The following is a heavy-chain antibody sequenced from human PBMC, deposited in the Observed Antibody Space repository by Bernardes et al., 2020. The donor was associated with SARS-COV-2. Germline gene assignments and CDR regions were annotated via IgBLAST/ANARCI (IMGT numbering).Heavy chain of an antibody. V-gene: IGHV3-74*03. Sequence: GGSLRPSCAASGITFSSLWMHWVRQTPGKGLEWVSRTAGDGSGTTYADSVKGRFTISRDNAKNTLYLQMNSLRVEDTAVYYCAGTSVTCCDFWGQGTLVSVSS. CDR1: GITFSSLW. CDR2: TAGDGSGT. D-gene: IGHD2-2*01. CDR3: AGTSVTCCDF. J-gene: IGHJ4*02.